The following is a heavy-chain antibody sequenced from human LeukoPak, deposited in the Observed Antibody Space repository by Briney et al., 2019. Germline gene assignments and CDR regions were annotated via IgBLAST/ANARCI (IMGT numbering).Heavy chain of an antibody. V-gene: IGHV1-46*01. CDR1: GYTFTSYY. J-gene: IGHJ4*02. CDR3: AREGIAVAGLGY. Sequence: ASVKVSCKASGYTFTSYYMHWVRQAPGQGLEWMGIISPSGGSTSYAQKFQGRVTMTRDTSTSTVYMELSSLRSEDTAVYYCAREGIAVAGLGYWGQGTLVTVSS. D-gene: IGHD6-19*01. CDR2: ISPSGGST.